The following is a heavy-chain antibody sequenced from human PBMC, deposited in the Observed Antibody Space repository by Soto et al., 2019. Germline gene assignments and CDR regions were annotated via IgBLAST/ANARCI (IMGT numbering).Heavy chain of an antibody. CDR2: DGSGGSR. J-gene: IGHJ6*03. CDR3: VKFRGRAYPYYYMDV. Sequence: DVQLLESGGGLVQWGGSLRLSCVTSGFTFSTYGMTWVRQAPGKGLEWVSYDGSGGSRYYAESVKGRFTISRDNSKNTLSLEMNSLRAEDTATYYCVKFRGRAYPYYYMDVWGKGTTVTVSS. V-gene: IGHV3-23*01. D-gene: IGHD3-10*01. CDR1: GFTFSTYG.